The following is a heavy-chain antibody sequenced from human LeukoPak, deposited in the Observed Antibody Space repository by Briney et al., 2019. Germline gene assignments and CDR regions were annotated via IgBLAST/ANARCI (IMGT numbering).Heavy chain of an antibody. J-gene: IGHJ4*02. D-gene: IGHD2/OR15-2a*01. Sequence: EASVKVSCKASGYTFTSYGISWVRQAPGQGLEWMGWISAYNGNTNYAQKLQGRVTMTTDTSTRTAYMELRSLRSDDTAVYYCARERRPGHSLEFSDFDYWGQGTLVTVSS. CDR2: ISAYNGNT. V-gene: IGHV1-18*01. CDR1: GYTFTSYG. CDR3: ARERRPGHSLEFSDFDY.